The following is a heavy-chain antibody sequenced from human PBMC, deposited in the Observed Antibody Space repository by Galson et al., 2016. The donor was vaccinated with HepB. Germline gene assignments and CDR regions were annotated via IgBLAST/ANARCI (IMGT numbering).Heavy chain of an antibody. CDR1: GGSLSGDC. CDR2: INHTGST. J-gene: IGHJ4*02. CDR3: ARGPSLYIEY. Sequence: LSLTCAVFGGSLSGDCRIWIRQSPGKGLEWIGEINHTGSTNYNPSLKRRVTISADTSKKQISLTLSSVTAEDTAVYSCARGPSLYIEYWGQGTLVTVSS. V-gene: IGHV4-34*01.